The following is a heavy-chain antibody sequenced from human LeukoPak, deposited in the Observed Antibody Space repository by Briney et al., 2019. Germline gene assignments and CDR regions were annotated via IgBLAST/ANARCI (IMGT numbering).Heavy chain of an antibody. CDR2: ISYSGNT. V-gene: IGHV4-59*01. D-gene: IGHD3-16*01. Sequence: SETLSLTCTVSGDSISSYHWRWIRQPPAKGLEWIGYISYSGNTNYNPSLKSRVTISVATSKNKFSLKLSSVTAADTDVYYCARVGRGDYTWGSYSCDHWGQGTLVTVSS. J-gene: IGHJ4*02. CDR3: ARVGRGDYTWGSYSCDH. CDR1: GDSISSYH.